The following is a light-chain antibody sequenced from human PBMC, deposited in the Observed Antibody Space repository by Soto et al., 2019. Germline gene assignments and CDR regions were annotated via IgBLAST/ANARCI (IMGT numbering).Light chain of an antibody. CDR2: GAS. CDR3: QQYYNWPRT. CDR1: QSVRSNY. V-gene: IGKV3-15*01. Sequence: IAITHSPATLSVPPGDTANRSFSASQSVRSNYLAWYQQKPGQAPRLLFYGASTGATGLPARFSGSGSGTEGTLTINSLQAEDWAVYYGQQYYNWPRTCGQGTRREIK. J-gene: IGKJ5*01.